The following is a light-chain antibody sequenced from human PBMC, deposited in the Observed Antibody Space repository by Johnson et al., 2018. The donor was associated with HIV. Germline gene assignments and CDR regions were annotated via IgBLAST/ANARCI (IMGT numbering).Light chain of an antibody. Sequence: QSVLTQPPSVSAAPGQKVTISCSGTSSNIRNNYVSWYQQLPGTAPKLLIYENNKRPSGIPDRFSGSKSGTSATLGITGLQTGDEADYYCGTWDSSLSAGVFGTGTKVTVL. CDR3: GTWDSSLSAGV. J-gene: IGLJ1*01. V-gene: IGLV1-51*02. CDR1: SSNIRNNY. CDR2: ENN.